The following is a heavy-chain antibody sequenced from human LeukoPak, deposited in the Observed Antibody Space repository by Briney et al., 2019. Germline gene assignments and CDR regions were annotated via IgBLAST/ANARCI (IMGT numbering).Heavy chain of an antibody. J-gene: IGHJ6*02. Sequence: TGGSLRLSCTASGFSFSDFAMSWVRQAPGKGLEWVANIKQDGSEKYYVDSVKGRFTISRDNAKNSLYLQMNSLRAEDTAVYYCARDPYSSGWPSYYYYGMDVWGQGTTVTVSS. V-gene: IGHV3-7*01. D-gene: IGHD6-19*01. CDR2: IKQDGSEK. CDR3: ARDPYSSGWPSYYYYGMDV. CDR1: GFSFSDFA.